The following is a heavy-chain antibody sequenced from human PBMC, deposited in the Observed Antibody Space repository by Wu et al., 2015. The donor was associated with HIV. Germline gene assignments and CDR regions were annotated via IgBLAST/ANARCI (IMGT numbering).Heavy chain of an antibody. J-gene: IGHJ5*02. CDR2: INPSSGST. CDR1: AYSFIDYY. CDR3: ARAGGFCSGTSCLDL. D-gene: IGHD2-2*03. Sequence: QVQLVQSGAEVKRPGASVRISCKASAYSFIDYYIHWVRQVPGHRLEWMGIINPSSGSTSYAERFKGRLTMTRDTSTATVYMEVSSLRSEDTAGYSCARAGGFCSGTSCLDLWGQGTLVTV. V-gene: IGHV1-46*01.